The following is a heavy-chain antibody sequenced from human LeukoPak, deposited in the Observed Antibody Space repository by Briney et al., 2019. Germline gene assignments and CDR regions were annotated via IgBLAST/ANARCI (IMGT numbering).Heavy chain of an antibody. J-gene: IGHJ4*02. CDR3: AKDRGGYPDY. V-gene: IGHV3-23*01. Sequence: HTGGSLRLSCAASGFTFSSYAMSWVRPPPGEGLEWVSAISGSGGSTYYADSVKGRFTISRDNSKNTLYLQMNSLRAEDTAVYYCAKDRGGYPDYWGQGTLVTVSS. CDR2: ISGSGGST. D-gene: IGHD5-18*01. CDR1: GFTFSSYA.